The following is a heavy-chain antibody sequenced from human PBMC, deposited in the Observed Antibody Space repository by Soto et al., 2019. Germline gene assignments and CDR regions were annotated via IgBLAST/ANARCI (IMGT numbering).Heavy chain of an antibody. CDR3: ATSRHIWGAAPR. V-gene: IGHV1-69*02. D-gene: IGHD6-25*01. J-gene: IGHJ4*02. CDR1: GGTFSSYT. Sequence: QVQLVQSGAEVKKPGSSVKVSCKASGGTFSSYTISWVRQAPGQGLEWMGRIIPILGIANYAQKSQGRVTITADKSTSTAYMELSSLRSEDTAVYYCATSRHIWGAAPRWGQGTLVTVSS. CDR2: IIPILGIA.